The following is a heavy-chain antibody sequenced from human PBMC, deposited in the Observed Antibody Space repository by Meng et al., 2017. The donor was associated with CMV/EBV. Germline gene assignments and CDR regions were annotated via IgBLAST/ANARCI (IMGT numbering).Heavy chain of an antibody. Sequence: GESLKISCTASGFTFSYYWMHWVRQTPGKGLLWVSRIKGDGSHTIYGDSVKGRFTISRDNAKNTLYLQMNTLRVEDTAVYYCVRDGHSWNFDYWGQGSLVTVSS. D-gene: IGHD6-13*01. V-gene: IGHV3-74*01. CDR1: GFTFSYYW. CDR2: IKGDGSHT. J-gene: IGHJ4*02. CDR3: VRDGHSWNFDY.